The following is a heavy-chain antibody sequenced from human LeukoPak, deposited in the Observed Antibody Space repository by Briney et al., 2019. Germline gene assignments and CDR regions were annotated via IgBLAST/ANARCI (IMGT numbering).Heavy chain of an antibody. CDR2: IYYSGST. CDR1: GGSISSSRYY. CDR3: ARDGSLVPSYYGSGSPSHPTSNNDAFDI. D-gene: IGHD3-10*01. V-gene: IGHV4-39*07. Sequence: PSETLSLTCTVSGGSISSSRYYWGWIRQPPGKGLEWIGSIYYSGSTYYNPSLKSRVTISVDTSKNQFSLKLSSVTAADTAVYYCARDGSLVPSYYGSGSPSHPTSNNDAFDIWGQGTMVTVSS. J-gene: IGHJ3*02.